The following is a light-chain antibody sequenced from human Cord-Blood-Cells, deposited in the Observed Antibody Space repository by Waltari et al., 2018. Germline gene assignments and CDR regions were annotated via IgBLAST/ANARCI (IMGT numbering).Light chain of an antibody. CDR1: QSISGY. CDR2: AAS. V-gene: IGKV1-39*01. CDR3: QQSYSTPLT. Sequence: DIQMTQSPSSLSASVGDRVTITCRASQSISGYVNWYQQKPGKAPKLLIYAASSLQSGGPSRFRGNGSGTDFTLTISILQPEDFATYYCQQSYSTPLTFGGGTKLEIK. J-gene: IGKJ4*01.